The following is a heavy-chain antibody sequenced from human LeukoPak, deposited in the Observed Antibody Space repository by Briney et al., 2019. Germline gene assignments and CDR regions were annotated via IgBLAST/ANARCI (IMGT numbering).Heavy chain of an antibody. Sequence: SETLSLTCTVSGGSISSYYWSWIRQPPGKGLEWIGYIYYSGSTNYNPSLKSRVTISVDTSKNQFSLKLSSVTAADTAVYYCARAGYSSSHGQPYNYYYYGMDVWGQGTTVTVSS. D-gene: IGHD6-13*01. V-gene: IGHV4-59*01. CDR2: IYYSGST. CDR1: GGSISSYY. J-gene: IGHJ6*02. CDR3: ARAGYSSSHGQPYNYYYYGMDV.